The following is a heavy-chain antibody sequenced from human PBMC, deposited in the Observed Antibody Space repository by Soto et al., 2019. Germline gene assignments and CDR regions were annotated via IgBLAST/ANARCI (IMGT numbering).Heavy chain of an antibody. J-gene: IGHJ4*02. CDR3: AKALGELSPESYDY. Sequence: QVQLVESGGGVVQPGRSLRLSCEASGFTFSYYGMHWVRQAPGKGLEWVAMISYDGSEKYYADSVRGRFTISRDNSKNTPNLQMNSLRVDDTAVYYCAKALGELSPESYDYWGQGTLITVSS. CDR2: ISYDGSEK. D-gene: IGHD3-16*02. CDR1: GFTFSYYG. V-gene: IGHV3-30*18.